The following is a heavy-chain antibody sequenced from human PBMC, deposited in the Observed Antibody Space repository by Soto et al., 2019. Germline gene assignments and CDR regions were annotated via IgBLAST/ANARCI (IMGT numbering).Heavy chain of an antibody. CDR1: GFTFSSYA. CDR3: AKDERRIVVVKFDH. D-gene: IGHD3-22*01. CDR2: ISGSGGST. Sequence: LRLSCAASGFTFSSYAMSWVRQAPGKGLEWVSAISGSGGSTYYADSVKGRFTISRDNSKNTLYLQMNSLRAEDTAVYYCAKDERRIVVVKFDHWGQGTLVTVSS. J-gene: IGHJ4*02. V-gene: IGHV3-23*01.